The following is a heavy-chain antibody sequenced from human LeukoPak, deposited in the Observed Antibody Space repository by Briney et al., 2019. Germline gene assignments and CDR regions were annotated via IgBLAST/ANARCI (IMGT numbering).Heavy chain of an antibody. CDR3: TRVVRYTSSWYPNYYFDY. CDR2: IFSNDEK. V-gene: IGHV2-26*01. D-gene: IGHD6-13*01. J-gene: IGHJ4*02. CDR1: GFSLSNTRTG. Sequence: SGPVLVKPTETLTLTCTVSGFSLSNTRTGVSWIRQPPGKALEWLAQIFSNDEKSYSTSLKSRLTISKDTYKSQVVLTMANMDPVDTGTYYCTRVVRYTSSWYPNYYFDYWGQGTLVTVSS.